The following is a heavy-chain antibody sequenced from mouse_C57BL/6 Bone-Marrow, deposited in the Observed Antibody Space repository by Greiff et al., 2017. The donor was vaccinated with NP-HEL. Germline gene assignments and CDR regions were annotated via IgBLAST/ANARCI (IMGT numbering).Heavy chain of an antibody. CDR3: AREGGYYGSPFAY. V-gene: IGHV3-6*01. CDR2: ISYDGNN. Sequence: EVQLQQSGPGLVKPSQSLSLTCSVTGYSITSGFYWNWLRQFPGNKLEWMGYISYDGNNNYNPSLKNRNSITRDTSKNQFFLKLNSLTTEDTATYYCAREGGYYGSPFAYWGQGTLVTVSA. D-gene: IGHD1-1*01. J-gene: IGHJ3*01. CDR1: GYSITSGFY.